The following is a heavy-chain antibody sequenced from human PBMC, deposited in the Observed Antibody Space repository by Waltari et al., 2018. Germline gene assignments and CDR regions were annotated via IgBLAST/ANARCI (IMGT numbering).Heavy chain of an antibody. V-gene: IGHV1-69*13. Sequence: QVQLVQSGAEVKKPGSSVKVSCKASGGTFSSYAISWVRQAPGQGLEWMGGIIPIFGTANYAQKFQGRVTITADESTSTAYMELSSLRSEDTAVYYCARELGYCSSTSCWNDAFDIWGQGTMVTVSS. D-gene: IGHD2-2*01. CDR3: ARELGYCSSTSCWNDAFDI. CDR2: IIPIFGTA. CDR1: GGTFSSYA. J-gene: IGHJ3*02.